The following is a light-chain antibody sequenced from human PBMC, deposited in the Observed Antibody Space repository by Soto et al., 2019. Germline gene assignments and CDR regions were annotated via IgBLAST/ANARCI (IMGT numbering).Light chain of an antibody. V-gene: IGKV3-20*01. J-gene: IGKJ4*01. CDR1: QTINNY. Sequence: EIVLTQSPGTLSLSPGERATLSCRASQTINNYVAWYQQKPGQAPRVLIYDSSIRATGVPDRFSGSGSGTDFTLTISRLEPADFAVYYCQQYVDSPETFGGGTKVEIK. CDR3: QQYVDSPET. CDR2: DSS.